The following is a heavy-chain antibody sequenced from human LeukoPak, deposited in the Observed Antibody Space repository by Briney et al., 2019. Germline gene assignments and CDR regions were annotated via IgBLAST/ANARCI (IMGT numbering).Heavy chain of an antibody. V-gene: IGHV3-48*03. D-gene: IGHD3-22*01. CDR3: ARDGNYYDSSGYYEYNWFDP. CDR2: ISSSGSTI. CDR1: RFTFSSYE. J-gene: IGHJ5*02. Sequence: GGSLRLSCAASRFTFSSYEMNWVRQAPGKGLEWVSYISSSGSTIYYADSVKGRFTISRDNAKNSLYLQMNSLRAEDTAVYYCARDGNYYDSSGYYEYNWFDPWGQGTLVTVSS.